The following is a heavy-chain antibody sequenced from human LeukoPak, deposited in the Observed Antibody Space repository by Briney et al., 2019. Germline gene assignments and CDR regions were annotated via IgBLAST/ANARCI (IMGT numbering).Heavy chain of an antibody. J-gene: IGHJ6*03. D-gene: IGHD3-10*01. CDR3: ARDRGYYGSGSSYHMDV. CDR1: GYTFTGYY. CDR2: INPNSGGT. V-gene: IGHV1-2*02. Sequence: GASVKVSCKASGYTFTGYYMHWVRQAPGQGLEWMGWINPNSGGTNYAQKFQGRVTMTRDTSISTAYMELSRLRSDDTAVYYCARDRGYYGSGSSYHMDVWGKGTTVTVSS.